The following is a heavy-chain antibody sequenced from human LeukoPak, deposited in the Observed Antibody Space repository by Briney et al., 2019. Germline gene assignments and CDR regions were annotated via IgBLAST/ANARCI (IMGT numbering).Heavy chain of an antibody. CDR1: GGSFSGYY. J-gene: IGHJ4*02. Sequence: SETLSLTCAVYGGSFSGYYWSWTRQPPGKGLEWIGEINHSGSTNYNPSLKSRVTISVDTSKNQFSLKLSSVTAEDTAVYYCARAHVGAAAGIMYYFDYWGQGTLVTVSS. D-gene: IGHD6-13*01. V-gene: IGHV4-34*01. CDR2: INHSGST. CDR3: ARAHVGAAAGIMYYFDY.